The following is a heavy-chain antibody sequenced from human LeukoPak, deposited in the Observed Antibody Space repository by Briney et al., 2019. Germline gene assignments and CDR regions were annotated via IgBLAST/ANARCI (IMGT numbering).Heavy chain of an antibody. CDR2: INAGNGNT. CDR1: GYTFTSYA. D-gene: IGHD6-19*01. V-gene: IGHV1-3*01. Sequence: ASVKVSCKASGYTFTSYAMHWVRQAPGQRLEWMGWINAGNGNTKYSQKFQGRVTITADESTSTAYMELSSLRSEDTAVYYCARKSIAVAGTGFDYWGQGTLVTVSS. CDR3: ARKSIAVAGTGFDY. J-gene: IGHJ4*02.